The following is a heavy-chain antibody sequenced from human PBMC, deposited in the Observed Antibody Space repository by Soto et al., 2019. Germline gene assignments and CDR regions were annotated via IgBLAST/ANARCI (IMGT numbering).Heavy chain of an antibody. J-gene: IGHJ6*02. D-gene: IGHD2-21*02. Sequence: PGGSLRLSCAASGFTFDDYAMHWVRQAPGKGLEWVSGISWNSGSTGYADSVKGRFAISRDNSENTLYLQMSALRAEDTAVYYCAKDRAVTALFYYGMDVWGQGTTVTVSS. CDR3: AKDRAVTALFYYGMDV. CDR1: GFTFDDYA. V-gene: IGHV3-9*01. CDR2: ISWNSGST.